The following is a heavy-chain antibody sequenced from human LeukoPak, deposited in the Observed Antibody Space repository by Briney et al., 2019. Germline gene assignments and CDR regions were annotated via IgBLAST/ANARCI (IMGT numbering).Heavy chain of an antibody. Sequence: SETLSLTCAVYGGSFSGYYWSWIRQPPGKGLEWIGEINHSGSTNYNPSLKSRVTISVDTSKNQFSLKLSSVTAADTAVYYCARGPGTMVRGVPLYYGMDVWGQGTTVTVSS. CDR1: GGSFSGYY. J-gene: IGHJ6*02. CDR2: INHSGST. V-gene: IGHV4-34*01. D-gene: IGHD3-10*01. CDR3: ARGPGTMVRGVPLYYGMDV.